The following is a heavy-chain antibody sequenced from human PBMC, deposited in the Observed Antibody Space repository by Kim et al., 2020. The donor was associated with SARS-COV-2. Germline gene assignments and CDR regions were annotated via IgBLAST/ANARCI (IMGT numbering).Heavy chain of an antibody. D-gene: IGHD2-2*03. CDR2: ISGSSDSP. CDR3: ARDGSHLDMRGFPDY. J-gene: IGHJ4*02. CDR1: GYTFASYG. V-gene: IGHV1-18*01. Sequence: ASVKVSCKASGYTFASYGISWVRQAPGQGLEWMGWISGSSDSPNYAQKFQGRLTMTTDTSTTTASMELRSLRSDDTAVYYCARDGSHLDMRGFPDYWGQGTLVTVSS.